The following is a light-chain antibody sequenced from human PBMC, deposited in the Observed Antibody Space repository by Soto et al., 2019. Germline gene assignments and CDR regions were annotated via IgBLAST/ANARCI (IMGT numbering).Light chain of an antibody. CDR2: GAS. CDR3: QQCNNWPLIS. Sequence: ELVMTQSPATLSVSLGERATLSCTASQSVSSNLAWYQYKPGQAPRLLIYGASIRATGIPARFSGSGSGTACTLTISSLQPEDFALYYCQQCNNWPLISFGQGTRLEIK. CDR1: QSVSSN. V-gene: IGKV3-15*01. J-gene: IGKJ5*01.